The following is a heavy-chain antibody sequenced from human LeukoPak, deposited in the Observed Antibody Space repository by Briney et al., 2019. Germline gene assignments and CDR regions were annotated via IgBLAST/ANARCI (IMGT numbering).Heavy chain of an antibody. Sequence: GASVKVSCKASRYTFTSYGISWVRQPPGQGLEWIGWSSAYNGNTNNVQKLQGRVTMTTDTSTSTAYMELRSLRSDDTAVYYCARDGPITIFGVPEPPDEYYYYYYYMDVWGKGTTVTGSS. CDR3: ARDGPITIFGVPEPPDEYYYYYYYMDV. J-gene: IGHJ6*03. D-gene: IGHD3-3*01. CDR2: SSAYNGNT. CDR1: RYTFTSYG. V-gene: IGHV1-18*01.